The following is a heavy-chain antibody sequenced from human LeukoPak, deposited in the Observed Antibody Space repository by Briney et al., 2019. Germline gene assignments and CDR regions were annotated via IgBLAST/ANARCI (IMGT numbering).Heavy chain of an antibody. CDR3: ARDLGIAVAGTPFDY. V-gene: IGHV1-2*06. D-gene: IGHD6-19*01. Sequence: PGASVKVSCKASGYTFTGYYMHWVRQAPGQGLEWMGRINPSSGGTNYAQKLQGRVTMTTDTSTSTAYMELRSLRSDDTAVYYCARDLGIAVAGTPFDYWGQGTLVTVSS. CDR2: INPSSGGT. CDR1: GYTFTGYY. J-gene: IGHJ4*02.